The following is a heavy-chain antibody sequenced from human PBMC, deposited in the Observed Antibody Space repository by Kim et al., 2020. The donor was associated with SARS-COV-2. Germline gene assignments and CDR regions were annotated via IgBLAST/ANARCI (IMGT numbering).Heavy chain of an antibody. CDR2: IYYTFRGST. CDR1: GESITDNY. J-gene: IGHJ4*02. CDR3: ARKKYYDSGGFDY. D-gene: IGHD3-22*01. Sequence: SETLSLTCSVFGESITDNYWTWIRQPPGTGLEWIGYIYYTFRGSTSYSPSLKSRVTISVDTSKNQFALKLTSVTAADTAVYYCARKKYYDSGGFDYWGQGTLVTVSS. V-gene: IGHV4-59*12.